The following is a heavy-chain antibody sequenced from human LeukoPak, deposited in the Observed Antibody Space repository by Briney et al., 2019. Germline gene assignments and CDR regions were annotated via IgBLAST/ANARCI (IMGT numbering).Heavy chain of an antibody. J-gene: IGHJ4*02. CDR3: ARHTSYGGNSAFGD. V-gene: IGHV4-59*08. Sequence: SETLSLTCTVSGGSISSYYCSWIRQPPGKGLEWIGYIYYSGIINYNPALKSRVTISLDTSKNQFSLKLGSVTAADTAVYFRARHTSYGGNSAFGDWGQGTLVTVSS. CDR1: GGSISSYY. D-gene: IGHD4-23*01. CDR2: IYYSGII.